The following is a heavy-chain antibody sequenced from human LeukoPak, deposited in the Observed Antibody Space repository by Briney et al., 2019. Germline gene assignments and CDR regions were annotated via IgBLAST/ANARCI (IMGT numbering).Heavy chain of an antibody. CDR2: ISYDGSNK. Sequence: GGSLRLSCAASGFTFSSYAMSWVRQAPGKGLEWVAVISYDGSNKYYADSVKGRFTISRDKSKNTVYLQMNSLRAEDTAAYYCAREGRGGDWLLDWGQGTLVTVSS. V-gene: IGHV3-30*03. J-gene: IGHJ4*02. CDR3: AREGRGGDWLLD. D-gene: IGHD3-9*01. CDR1: GFTFSSYA.